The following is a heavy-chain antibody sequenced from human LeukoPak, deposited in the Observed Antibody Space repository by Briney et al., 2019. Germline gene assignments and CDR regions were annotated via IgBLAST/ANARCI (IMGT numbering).Heavy chain of an antibody. Sequence: ASVKVSCKASGYTFTGYYMHWVRQAPGQGLEWMGWINPNSGGTNYAQKFQGRVTMTRDTSISTAYMELSRLRSDDTAVYYCARPVWFGELYYFDYWGQGTLVTVSS. D-gene: IGHD3-10*01. J-gene: IGHJ4*02. V-gene: IGHV1-2*02. CDR1: GYTFTGYY. CDR3: ARPVWFGELYYFDY. CDR2: INPNSGGT.